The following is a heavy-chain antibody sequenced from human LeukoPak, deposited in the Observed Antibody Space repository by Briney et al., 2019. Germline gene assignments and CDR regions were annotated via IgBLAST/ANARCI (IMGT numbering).Heavy chain of an antibody. D-gene: IGHD5-24*01. CDR2: IYYSGST. Sequence: SETLSLTCTVSGGSISSYYWSWIRQPPGKGLEWIGYIYYSGSTNYNPSLKSRVTLSVDTSKNQFSLKLSSVTAADTAVYYCARTIRDGYKTAFDIWGQGTMVTVSS. J-gene: IGHJ3*02. CDR1: GGSISSYY. V-gene: IGHV4-59*01. CDR3: ARTIRDGYKTAFDI.